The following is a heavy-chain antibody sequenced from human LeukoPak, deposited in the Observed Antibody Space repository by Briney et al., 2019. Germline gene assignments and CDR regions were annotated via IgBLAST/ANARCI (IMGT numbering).Heavy chain of an antibody. Sequence: GGSLRLSCAASGFTFDDYGMSWVRQAPGEGLEWVSGIGGSGDSIHYADSVKGRFAISRDNSKNTLYLQMNSLRAEDTAVYYCAKAWNDFDYWGQGTLVTVSS. CDR3: AKAWNDFDY. CDR2: IGGSGDSI. J-gene: IGHJ4*02. CDR1: GFTFDDYG. D-gene: IGHD1-1*01. V-gene: IGHV3-23*01.